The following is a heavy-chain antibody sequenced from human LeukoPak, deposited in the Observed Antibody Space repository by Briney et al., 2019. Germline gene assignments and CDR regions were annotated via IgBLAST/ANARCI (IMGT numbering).Heavy chain of an antibody. D-gene: IGHD5-18*01. V-gene: IGHV4-59*01. CDR3: ASRIPSDYYFDY. CDR1: GGSISSYY. J-gene: IGHJ4*02. CDR2: IHYSGST. Sequence: SETLSLTCTVSGGSISSYYWSWIRQPPGKGLEWIGYIHYSGSTNYNPSLKSRVTISVDTSKNQFSLKLSSVTAADTAVYYCASRIPSDYYFDYWGQGTLVTVSS.